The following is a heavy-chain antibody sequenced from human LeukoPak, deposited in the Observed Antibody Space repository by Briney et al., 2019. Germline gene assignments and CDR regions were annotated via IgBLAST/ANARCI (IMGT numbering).Heavy chain of an antibody. D-gene: IGHD3-10*01. CDR2: FYDSGST. CDR1: GGSIKNYY. CDR3: ARHSGLTMVRGVITLGAFDI. V-gene: IGHV4-59*08. J-gene: IGHJ3*02. Sequence: SETLSLTCSVSGGSIKNYYWSWIRQPPGKGLEWIGYFYDSGSTDYNSSLKSRVTISVDTSKNQFSLNLSSVTAADTAVYYCARHSGLTMVRGVITLGAFDIWGQGTMVTVSS.